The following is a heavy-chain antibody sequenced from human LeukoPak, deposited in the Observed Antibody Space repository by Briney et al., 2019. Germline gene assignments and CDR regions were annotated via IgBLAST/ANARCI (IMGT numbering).Heavy chain of an antibody. V-gene: IGHV4-59*01. D-gene: IGHD6-19*01. Sequence: SETLSLTCTVSGGSISSYYWSWIRQPPGKGLEWIGYISYSGSTNYNPSLKSRVTISVGTSKNQFSLKLSSVTAADTAVYYCARDKYSSGWYQGFDARGRGTLVTVSS. CDR3: ARDKYSSGWYQGFDA. J-gene: IGHJ5*02. CDR2: ISYSGST. CDR1: GGSISSYY.